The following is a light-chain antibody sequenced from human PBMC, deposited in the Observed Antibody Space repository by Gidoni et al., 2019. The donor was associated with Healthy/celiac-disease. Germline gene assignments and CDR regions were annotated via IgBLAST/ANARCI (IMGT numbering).Light chain of an antibody. CDR3: SSYTSSSTWV. J-gene: IGLJ3*02. V-gene: IGLV2-14*01. CDR1: SSDVGGYNY. Sequence: QSALTQPASVSGSPRQSVTISCTGTSSDVGGYNYDSWYHQHPGKAPKLMIYDVSNRPSGVSNRFSGSKSGNTASLTISGLQAEDEADYYCSSYTSSSTWVFGGGTKLTVL. CDR2: DVS.